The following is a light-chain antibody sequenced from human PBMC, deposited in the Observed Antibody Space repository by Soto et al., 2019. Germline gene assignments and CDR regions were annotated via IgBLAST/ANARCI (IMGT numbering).Light chain of an antibody. V-gene: IGLV2-14*01. CDR3: SPFTSSTTYV. CDR2: NVN. Sequence: QSVLTQSASVSGSPGQSITISCTGTSSDVGNYNYVSWYQQHPGEVPKLIIFNVNNRPSGVSNRFSGSKSGNTASLTISGLQAEDEADYYCSPFTSSTTYVFGTGTKVTVL. J-gene: IGLJ1*01. CDR1: SSDVGNYNY.